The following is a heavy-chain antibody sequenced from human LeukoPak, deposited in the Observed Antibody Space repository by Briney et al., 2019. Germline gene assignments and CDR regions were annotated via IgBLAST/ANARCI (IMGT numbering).Heavy chain of an antibody. CDR3: ARHGPILDY. CDR1: GGSMSYYY. CDR2: INHSGST. Sequence: SETLSLTCTVSGGSMSYYYWTWIRQPPGKGLEWIGEINHSGSTNYNPSLKSRVTISVDTSKNQFSLKLSSVTAADTAVYYCARHGPILDYWGQGTLVTVSS. D-gene: IGHD3/OR15-3a*01. J-gene: IGHJ4*02. V-gene: IGHV4-34*01.